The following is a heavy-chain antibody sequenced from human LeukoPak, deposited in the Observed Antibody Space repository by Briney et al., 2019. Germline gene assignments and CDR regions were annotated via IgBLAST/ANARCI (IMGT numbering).Heavy chain of an antibody. CDR1: GGSISSGGYS. V-gene: IGHV4-30-2*01. Sequence: SETLSLTCAVSGGSISSGGYSWSWIRQPPGKGLEWIGYIYHSGSTYYNPSLKSRVTISVDRSKNQFSLKLSSVTAADTAVYYCARGSSSSTSRAGGGCWYYGMDVWGQGTTVTVSS. CDR3: ARGSSSSTSRAGGGCWYYGMDV. J-gene: IGHJ6*02. D-gene: IGHD2-2*01. CDR2: IYHSGST.